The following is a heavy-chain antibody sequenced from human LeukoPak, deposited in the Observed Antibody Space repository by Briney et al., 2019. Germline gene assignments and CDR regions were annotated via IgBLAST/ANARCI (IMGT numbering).Heavy chain of an antibody. J-gene: IGHJ4*02. V-gene: IGHV3-23*01. CDR1: GFTFNIYA. CDR3: AKHQRGGYDSPSHY. CDR2: ISGGSDNT. D-gene: IGHD5-12*01. Sequence: GGSLRLSCEASGFTFNIYAMNWVRQAPGKGLEWVADISGGSDNTYYADSVRGRFTISRDSSSNTLYLQMNSLRAEDTAVYYCAKHQRGGYDSPSHYWGQGTLVTVSS.